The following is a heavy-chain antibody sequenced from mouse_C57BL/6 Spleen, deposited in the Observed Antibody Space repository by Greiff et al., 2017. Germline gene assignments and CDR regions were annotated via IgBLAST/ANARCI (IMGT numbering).Heavy chain of an antibody. CDR1: GYTFTSYW. CDR2: IHPNSGST. CDR3: ASLRVKTTPFDY. V-gene: IGHV1-64*01. D-gene: IGHD2-2*01. J-gene: IGHJ2*01. Sequence: VQLQQPGAELVKPGASVKLSCKASGYTFTSYWMHWVKQRPGQGLEWIGMIHPNSGSTNYNEKFKSKATLTVDKSSSTAYMQLSSLTSEDSAVYYCASLRVKTTPFDYWGQGTTLTVSS.